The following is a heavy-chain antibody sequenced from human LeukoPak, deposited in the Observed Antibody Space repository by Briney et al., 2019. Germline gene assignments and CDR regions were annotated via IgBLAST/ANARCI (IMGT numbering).Heavy chain of an antibody. J-gene: IGHJ4*02. CDR2: IYYSGST. D-gene: IGHD2/OR15-2a*01. V-gene: IGHV4-39*01. CDR1: GGSISSSSYY. Sequence: SETLSLTCTVSGGSISSSSYYWGWIRQPPGKGLEWIGSIYYSGSTYYNPSLKSRVAISVDTSKNQFSLKLSSVTAADTAVYYCARHVCSTILRPHRQYYFDYWGQGTLVTVSS. CDR3: ARHVCSTILRPHRQYYFDY.